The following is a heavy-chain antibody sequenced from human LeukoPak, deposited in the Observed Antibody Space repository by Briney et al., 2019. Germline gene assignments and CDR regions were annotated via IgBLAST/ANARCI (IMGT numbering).Heavy chain of an antibody. CDR3: ARAGIAAAWPLDY. J-gene: IGHJ4*02. Sequence: PSGTLSLTCTVSGASVSRNWWSWVRQPPGKGLEWIGEIHHSGGTNYNPSLKSRVTMSLDNSNNHFSLKLSSVTAADTAVYYCARAGIAAAWPLDYWGQGTLVTVSS. CDR1: GASVSRNW. V-gene: IGHV4-4*02. CDR2: IHHSGGT. D-gene: IGHD6-13*01.